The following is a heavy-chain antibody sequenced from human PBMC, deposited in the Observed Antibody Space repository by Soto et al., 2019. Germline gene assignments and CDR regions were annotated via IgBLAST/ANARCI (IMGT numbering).Heavy chain of an antibody. Sequence: GGSLRLSCAASGFTFRDYAMIWVRQAPGRGLEWVSGVSNSGSSTYYADSVKGRFTISRDNSKNTLYLQMNSLRAEDTAVYYCAKHSRETTTCCGEDWGQGTRVTVSS. CDR2: VSNSGSST. J-gene: IGHJ4*02. CDR3: AKHSRETTTCCGED. CDR1: GFTFRDYA. D-gene: IGHD2-2*01. V-gene: IGHV3-23*01.